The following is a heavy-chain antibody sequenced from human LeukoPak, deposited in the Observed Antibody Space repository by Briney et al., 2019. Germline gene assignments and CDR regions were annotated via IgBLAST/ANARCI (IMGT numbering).Heavy chain of an antibody. D-gene: IGHD4-17*01. CDR2: IYYSGST. V-gene: IGHV4-30-4*01. CDR1: RGSISDYY. CDR3: ARVPESYGDYGGIVDY. J-gene: IGHJ4*02. Sequence: SETLSLTCTVSRGSISDYYWSWIRQPPGKGLEWIGYIYYSGSTYYNPSLKSRVTISVDTSKNQFSLKLSSVTAADTAVYYCARVPESYGDYGGIVDYWGQGTLVTVSS.